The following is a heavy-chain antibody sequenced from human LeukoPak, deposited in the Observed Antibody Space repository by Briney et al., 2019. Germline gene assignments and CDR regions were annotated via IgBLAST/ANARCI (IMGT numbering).Heavy chain of an antibody. CDR2: ISAYNGNT. CDR1: GYTFTSYG. V-gene: IGHV1-18*01. CDR3: ARALFCYDSSGEDY. Sequence: GASVKVSCKASGYTFTSYGISWVRQAPGQGLEWMGWISAYNGNTNYAQKLQGRVTMTTDTSTSTAYMELRSLRSDDTAVYYCARALFCYDSSGEDYWGQGTLVTVSS. D-gene: IGHD3-22*01. J-gene: IGHJ4*02.